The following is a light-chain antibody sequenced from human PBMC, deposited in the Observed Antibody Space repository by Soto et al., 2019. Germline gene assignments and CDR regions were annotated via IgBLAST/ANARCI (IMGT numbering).Light chain of an antibody. J-gene: IGKJ1*01. CDR3: QQYNSFMWT. Sequence: DIQMPQSPSTLSASVGDTIIITCRANQTINTWLAWYQQKPGKAPKLLIYDAFTLESGIPSRFSGSASGTEFTLTISSLQPDDFATYYCQQYNSFMWTFGQGTKVDIK. CDR2: DAF. CDR1: QTINTW. V-gene: IGKV1-5*01.